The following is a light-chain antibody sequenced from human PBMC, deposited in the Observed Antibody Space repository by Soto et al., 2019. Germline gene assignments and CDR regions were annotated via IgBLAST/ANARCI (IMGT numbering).Light chain of an antibody. CDR3: HQRNQ. J-gene: IGKJ5*01. V-gene: IGKV3-15*01. CDR1: QSVSNN. CDR2: GAS. Sequence: EIVMTQSPATLSVAPGQRATLSCRASQSVSNNLAWYQQKPAQAPRLLIYGASTRATGVPARFSGSRSGTDFTLTISSVEPEDFAMYYCHQRNQFGQGTRLEIK.